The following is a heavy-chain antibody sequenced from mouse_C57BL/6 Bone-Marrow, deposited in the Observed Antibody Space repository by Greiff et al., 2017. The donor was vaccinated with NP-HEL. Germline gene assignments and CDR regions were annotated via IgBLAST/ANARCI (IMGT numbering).Heavy chain of an antibody. V-gene: IGHV1-42*01. J-gene: IGHJ2*01. CDR1: GYSFTGYY. CDR3: STTGLLWLPFDY. D-gene: IGHD2-2*01. CDR2: INPSTGGT. Sequence: VQLQQSGPELVKPGASVKISCKASGYSFTGYYMNWVKQSPEKSLEWIGEINPSTGGTTYNQKFKAKATLTVDKSSSTAYMQLQSLTSEDSAVYYCSTTGLLWLPFDYWGQGTTLTVSS.